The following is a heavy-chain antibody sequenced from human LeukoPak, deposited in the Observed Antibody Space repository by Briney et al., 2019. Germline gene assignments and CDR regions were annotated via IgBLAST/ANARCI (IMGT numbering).Heavy chain of an antibody. V-gene: IGHV4-59*08. Sequence: SETLSLTCTVSGGSISSYYWSWIRQPPGKGLEWIGYIYYSGSTNYNPSLKSRVTISVDTSKNQFSLKLSSVTAADTAVCYCARQFHSSSWFDPWGQGTLVTVSS. J-gene: IGHJ5*02. CDR2: IYYSGST. CDR1: GGSISSYY. D-gene: IGHD6-13*01. CDR3: ARQFHSSSWFDP.